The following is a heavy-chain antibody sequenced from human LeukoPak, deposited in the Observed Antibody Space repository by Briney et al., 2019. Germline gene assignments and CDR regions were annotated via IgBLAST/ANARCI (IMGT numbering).Heavy chain of an antibody. Sequence: GGSLRLSCAASGFTFSNAWMNWVRQAPGKGLEWVSGISTSGASTSNADSVKGRFTISRDNPRNTLYMQMNSLRAEDTALYYCAIMHPYYDGSGYWVQWGQGTLVTVSS. D-gene: IGHD3-22*01. V-gene: IGHV3-23*01. CDR2: ISTSGAST. CDR3: AIMHPYYDGSGYWVQ. CDR1: GFTFSNAW. J-gene: IGHJ4*02.